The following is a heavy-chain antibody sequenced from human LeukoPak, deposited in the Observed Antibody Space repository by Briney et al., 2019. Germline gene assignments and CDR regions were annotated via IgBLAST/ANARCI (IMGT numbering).Heavy chain of an antibody. V-gene: IGHV3-23*01. Sequence: GGSLRLSCAASGFTFSNFAMSWVRQAPGKGLEWVSGITHSGETTYYADSVKGRFTISRDNSKNTLYLQMNSLRAEDTAVYYCAKDIYYYGSGSYYTLYYYYYGMDVWGQGTTVTVSS. CDR2: ITHSGETT. D-gene: IGHD3-10*01. J-gene: IGHJ6*02. CDR3: AKDIYYYGSGSYYTLYYYYYGMDV. CDR1: GFTFSNFA.